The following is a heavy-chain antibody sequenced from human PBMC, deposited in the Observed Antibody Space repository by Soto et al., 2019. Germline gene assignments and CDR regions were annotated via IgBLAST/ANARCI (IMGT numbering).Heavy chain of an antibody. CDR1: GYSFSTYW. Sequence: GESLKISCKGSGYSFSTYWIGWVRQMPGKGLEWMGSIYFGDSNTRYSPSFQGQVTLSVDKSINTAYLQWSSLKASDTAMYYCATWRGSSWFDYWGQGTLVTVSS. J-gene: IGHJ4*02. V-gene: IGHV5-51*01. CDR2: IYFGDSNT. CDR3: ATWRGSSWFDY. D-gene: IGHD6-13*01.